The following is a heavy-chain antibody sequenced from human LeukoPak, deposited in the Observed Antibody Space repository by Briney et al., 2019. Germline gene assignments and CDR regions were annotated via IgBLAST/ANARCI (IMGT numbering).Heavy chain of an antibody. CDR1: GDTFTGYY. CDR2: INSNSGGT. Sequence: ASVKVSCKASGDTFTGYYMHWVRQAPGQGLEWMGWINSNSGGTNYAQKFQGRVTMTRDTSISTVYMELSRLRSDDTAVYYCAREKVEGANWFDPWGQGTLVTVFS. J-gene: IGHJ5*02. V-gene: IGHV1-2*02. D-gene: IGHD2-15*01. CDR3: AREKVEGANWFDP.